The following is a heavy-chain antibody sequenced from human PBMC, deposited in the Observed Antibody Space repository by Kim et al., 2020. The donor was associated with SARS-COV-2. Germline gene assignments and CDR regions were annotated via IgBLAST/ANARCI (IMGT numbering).Heavy chain of an antibody. V-gene: IGHV3-23*01. CDR1: GFNFSSYA. CDR2: IRGSGGRT. Sequence: GGSLRLSCAASGFNFSSYAMSWVRQAPGKGLEWVSAIRGSGGRTYYADPVKGRLTISRDNSKNTLYLQMNSLRAEDTAVYYCASERDYDFWSGYYTSNWFDPWGQGPLVTVSS. CDR3: ASERDYDFWSGYYTSNWFDP. D-gene: IGHD3-3*01. J-gene: IGHJ5*02.